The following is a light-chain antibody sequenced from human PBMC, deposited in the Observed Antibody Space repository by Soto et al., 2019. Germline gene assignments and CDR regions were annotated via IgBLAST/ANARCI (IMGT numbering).Light chain of an antibody. CDR2: KAS. CDR3: HQRQSWPRT. J-gene: IGKJ1*01. Sequence: DIQMTQSPSTLSGSVGDRVTITCRASQTISSWLAWYQQKPGKAPKLLIYKASTLKSGVPSRFSGSGSGTDFTLTISSLAPEDFAMYYCHQRQSWPRTFGQGTKVEIK. V-gene: IGKV1-5*03. CDR1: QTISSW.